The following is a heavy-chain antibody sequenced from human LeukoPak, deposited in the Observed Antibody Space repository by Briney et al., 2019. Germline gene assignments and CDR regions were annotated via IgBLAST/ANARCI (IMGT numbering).Heavy chain of an antibody. CDR2: ISSSGSTL. J-gene: IGHJ4*02. CDR1: GFTFSSYE. CDR3: ARAPPVY. Sequence: GGSLRLSCAASGFTFSSYEMNWVRQAPGKGLEWVSYISSSGSTLFSPDSGKGRFTISRENAKTSLYLQMNSLRAEETAVYYCARAPPVYWGQGTLVTVSS. V-gene: IGHV3-48*03.